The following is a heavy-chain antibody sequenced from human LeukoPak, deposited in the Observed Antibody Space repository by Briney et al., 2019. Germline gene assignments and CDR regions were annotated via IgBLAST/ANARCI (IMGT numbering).Heavy chain of an antibody. Sequence: SETLSLTCTVSGGSISSYYWSWIRQPAGKGLEWIGRIYTSGSTNYNPSLKSRVTMSVDTSKNQFSLKLSSVTAADTAVYYCAREEEYYDSSGYSSFDIWGQGTMVTVSS. CDR3: AREEEYYDSSGYSSFDI. CDR2: IYTSGST. V-gene: IGHV4-4*07. CDR1: GGSISSYY. J-gene: IGHJ3*02. D-gene: IGHD3-22*01.